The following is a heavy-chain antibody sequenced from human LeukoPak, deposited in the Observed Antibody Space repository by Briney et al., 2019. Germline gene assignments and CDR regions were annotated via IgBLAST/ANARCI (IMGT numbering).Heavy chain of an antibody. J-gene: IGHJ4*02. CDR3: ARARVLLWFGELSLFDY. CDR1: GYTFTGYY. V-gene: IGHV1-2*02. D-gene: IGHD3-10*01. Sequence: ASVKVSCKASGYTFTGYYMHWVRQAPGQGLEWMGWINPNSGGTNYAQKFQGRVTMTRDTSIGTAYMELSRLRSDDTAVYYCARARVLLWFGELSLFDYWGQGTLVTVSS. CDR2: INPNSGGT.